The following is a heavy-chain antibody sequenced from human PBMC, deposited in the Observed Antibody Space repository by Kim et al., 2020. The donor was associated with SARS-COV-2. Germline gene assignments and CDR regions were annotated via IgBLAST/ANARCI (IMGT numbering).Heavy chain of an antibody. CDR1: GFTFSSYG. Sequence: GGSLRLSCAASGFTFSSYGMHWVRQAPGKGLEWVAVISYDGSNKYYADSVKGRFTISRDNSKNTLYLQMNSLRAEDTAVYYCARSMVRGVIITLLVSYWGQGTLVTVSS. D-gene: IGHD3-10*01. V-gene: IGHV3-33*05. J-gene: IGHJ4*02. CDR2: ISYDGSNK. CDR3: ARSMVRGVIITLLVSY.